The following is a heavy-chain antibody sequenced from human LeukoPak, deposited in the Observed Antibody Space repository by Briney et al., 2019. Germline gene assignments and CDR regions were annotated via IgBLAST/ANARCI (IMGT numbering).Heavy chain of an antibody. D-gene: IGHD3-9*01. CDR1: GYTFTSYG. V-gene: IGHV1-18*01. J-gene: IGHJ4*02. CDR3: ARYYDILTGYYPVDY. CDR2: ISAYNGNT. Sequence: ASVKVSCKASGYTFTSYGISWVRQAPGQGLEWMGWISAYNGNTNYAQKLQGRVTMTTDTSTSTAYMEQRSLRSDDTAVYYCARYYDILTGYYPVDYWGQGTLVTVSS.